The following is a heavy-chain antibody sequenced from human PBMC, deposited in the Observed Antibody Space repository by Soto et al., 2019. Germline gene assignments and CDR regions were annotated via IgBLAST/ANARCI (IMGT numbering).Heavy chain of an antibody. V-gene: IGHV3-9*01. CDR2: LSWHSGSV. D-gene: IGHD5-18*01. Sequence: EVQLVESGGGSVQPGRSLRLSCVASGFIFDDYAMHWVRQTPGKGLEWVSGLSWHSGSVGYADSVKGRFTISRDNAKNSLYLQMNSLRAEDTAFYYCVKDIFRGYKFGSRGLFDYLGQGTLVTVSS. CDR3: VKDIFRGYKFGSRGLFDY. CDR1: GFIFDDYA. J-gene: IGHJ4*02.